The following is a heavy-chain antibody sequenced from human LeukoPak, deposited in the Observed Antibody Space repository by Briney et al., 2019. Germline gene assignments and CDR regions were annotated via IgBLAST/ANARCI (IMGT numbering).Heavy chain of an antibody. V-gene: IGHV3-66*01. CDR3: ARSYSNHLFGMDV. D-gene: IGHD4-11*01. Sequence: GGSLRLSCAASGFTFSSYAMSWVRQAPGKGLEWVSAIYTDGTTYYADSVKGRVAISRDNSQNTVFLQMNSVRVEDTAVYYCARSYSNHLFGMDVWGQGTAVTVSS. CDR1: GFTFSSYA. CDR2: IYTDGTT. J-gene: IGHJ6*02.